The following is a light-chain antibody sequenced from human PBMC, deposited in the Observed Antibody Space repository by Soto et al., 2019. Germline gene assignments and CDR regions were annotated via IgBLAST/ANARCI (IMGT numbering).Light chain of an antibody. V-gene: IGLV2-14*01. CDR3: NSYRSSVIPVV. CDR1: SSDIGGYNY. CDR2: GVS. Sequence: QAVVTQPASVSGSPGQSITISCTGTSSDIGGYNYVSWYQQHPGKAPKLLIYGVSNRPSGVSDRFSGSKSGNTASLTISGLQAEDEADYYCNSYRSSVIPVVFGGGTKVTVL. J-gene: IGLJ2*01.